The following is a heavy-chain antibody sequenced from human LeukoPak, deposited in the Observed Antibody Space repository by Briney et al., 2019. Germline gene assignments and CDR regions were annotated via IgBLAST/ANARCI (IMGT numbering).Heavy chain of an antibody. CDR1: GGTFSSYA. CDR3: ARDMDYYDSSGKNWFDP. CDR2: IIPIFGTA. Sequence: ASVKVSCKASGGTFSSYAISWVRQAPGQGLEWMGGIIPIFGTANYAQKFQGRVTITADESTSTAYMELSSLRSEDTAVYYCARDMDYYDSSGKNWFDPWGQGTLVTVS. D-gene: IGHD3-22*01. J-gene: IGHJ5*02. V-gene: IGHV1-69*13.